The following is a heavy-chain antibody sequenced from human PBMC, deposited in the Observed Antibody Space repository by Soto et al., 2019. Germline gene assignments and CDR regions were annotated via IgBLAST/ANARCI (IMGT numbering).Heavy chain of an antibody. CDR3: AKAKSLRAVRGSSFDY. CDR1: EFMFSSYA. CDR2: ISPTGDNT. J-gene: IGHJ4*02. V-gene: IGHV3-23*01. Sequence: DVQLLESGGGLVQPGGSLRLSCEASEFMFSSYAMSWVRQAPGKGLEWVSTISPTGDNTYYADSVKGRFTLSRDNSKDTLSLQMNSLTTEDPAIYYCAKAKSLRAVRGSSFDYWGQGALVTVSS. D-gene: IGHD6-19*01.